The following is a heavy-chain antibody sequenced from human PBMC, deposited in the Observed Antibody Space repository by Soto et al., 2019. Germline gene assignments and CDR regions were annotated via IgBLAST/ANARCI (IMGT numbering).Heavy chain of an antibody. Sequence: QLQLQESGPGLVKPSETLSLTCTVSGGSISSSSYYWGWIRQPPGKGLEWIGSIYYSGSTYYNPSLKSRVTISVDTSKNQFSLKLSSVTAADTAVYYCARHEQWLGGSGHFDLWGRGTLVTVSS. CDR1: GGSISSSSYY. D-gene: IGHD6-19*01. J-gene: IGHJ2*01. CDR2: IYYSGST. CDR3: ARHEQWLGGSGHFDL. V-gene: IGHV4-39*01.